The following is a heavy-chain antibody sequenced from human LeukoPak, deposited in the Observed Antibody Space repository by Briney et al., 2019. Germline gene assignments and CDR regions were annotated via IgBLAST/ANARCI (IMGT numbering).Heavy chain of an antibody. CDR2: IYYSGST. D-gene: IGHD3-10*01. J-gene: IGHJ4*02. V-gene: IGHV4-31*03. CDR3: AAYGSGSYPWD. CDR1: GGSISRGGYY. Sequence: PSETLSLTCTVSGGSISRGGYYWSWIRQHPGKGLEWIGYIYYSGSTNYNPSLKSRVTISVDTSKNQFSLKLSSVTAADTAVYYCAAYGSGSYPWDWGQGTLVTVSS.